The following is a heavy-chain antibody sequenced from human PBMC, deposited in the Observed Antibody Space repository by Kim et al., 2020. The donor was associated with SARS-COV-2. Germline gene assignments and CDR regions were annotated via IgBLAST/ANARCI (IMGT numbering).Heavy chain of an antibody. Sequence: GESLKISCKGSGYSFTSYWIGWVRQMPGTGLEWLGIIYPGDSATRYRPSFQGQVTISADKSSSTAYLQWGSLKASDTAMYDCARRGDCSSSSCYEFFGMEVWGQGTAVTVSS. J-gene: IGHJ6*02. CDR2: IYPGDSAT. V-gene: IGHV5-51*01. CDR3: ARRGDCSSSSCYEFFGMEV. CDR1: GYSFTSYW. D-gene: IGHD2-2*01.